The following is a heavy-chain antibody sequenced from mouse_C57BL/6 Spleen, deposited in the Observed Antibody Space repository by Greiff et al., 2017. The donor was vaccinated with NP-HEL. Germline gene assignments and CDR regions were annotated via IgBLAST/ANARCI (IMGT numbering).Heavy chain of an antibody. CDR2: INYDGSST. Sequence: DVQLVESEGGLVQPGSSMKLSCTASGFTFSDYYMAWVRQVPEKGLEWVANINYDGSSTYYLDSLKSRFIISRDNAKNILYLQMSSLKSEDTATYYCARAYYSNYALFDYWGQGTTLTVSS. J-gene: IGHJ2*01. V-gene: IGHV5-16*01. CDR1: GFTFSDYY. CDR3: ARAYYSNYALFDY. D-gene: IGHD2-5*01.